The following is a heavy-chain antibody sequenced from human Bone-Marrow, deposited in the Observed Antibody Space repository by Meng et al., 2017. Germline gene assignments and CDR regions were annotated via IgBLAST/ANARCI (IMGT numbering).Heavy chain of an antibody. CDR1: GFTFSSYG. Sequence: QGQRVESGGGVVQPGRSLSLSCAVSGFTFSSYGMHWVRQAPGKGLEWVAVIWYDGSNKYYADSVKGRFTISRDNSKNTLYLQMNSLRAEDTAVYYCAREGQQWLDNFDYWGQGTLVTVSS. J-gene: IGHJ4*02. CDR2: IWYDGSNK. V-gene: IGHV3-33*01. CDR3: AREGQQWLDNFDY. D-gene: IGHD6-19*01.